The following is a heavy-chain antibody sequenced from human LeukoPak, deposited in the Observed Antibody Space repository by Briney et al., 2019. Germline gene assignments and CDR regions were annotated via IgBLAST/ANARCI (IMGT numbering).Heavy chain of an antibody. D-gene: IGHD5-12*01. Sequence: SSETLSLTCAVYGGSFSGYYWSWIRQPPGKGLEWIGEINHSGSTNYNPSLKSRVTISGDTSKNQFSLKLSSVTAADTAVYYCARGPYSGHTFNIWGQGTMVTVSS. CDR2: INHSGST. CDR3: ARGPYSGHTFNI. J-gene: IGHJ3*02. CDR1: GGSFSGYY. V-gene: IGHV4-34*01.